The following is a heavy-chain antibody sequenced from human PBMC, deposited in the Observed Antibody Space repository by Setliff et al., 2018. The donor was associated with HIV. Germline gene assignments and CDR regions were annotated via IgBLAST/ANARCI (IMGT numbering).Heavy chain of an antibody. Sequence: PGGSLRLSCAASGFTFSTYSMNWVRQAPGKGLEWVSYISSVGTIYYADSVKGRFTISRDNARNSLYLQMDSLRAEDTALYYCARDRRYYMDVWGKGTTVTVSS. CDR3: ARDRRYYMDV. CDR1: GFTFSTYS. CDR2: ISSVGTI. J-gene: IGHJ6*03. V-gene: IGHV3-48*01.